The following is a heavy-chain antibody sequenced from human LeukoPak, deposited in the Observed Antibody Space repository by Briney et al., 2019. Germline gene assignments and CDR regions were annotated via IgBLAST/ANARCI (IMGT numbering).Heavy chain of an antibody. Sequence: SQTLSLTCTVSGVSISSGDYYWSWIRQPPGKGLQWIGYIYYSGSTYYNPSLKSRVTISVDTSKNQFSLKLSSVTAADTAVYYCARTLRRGYYFDYWGQGTLVTASS. D-gene: IGHD3-10*01. V-gene: IGHV4-30-4*01. CDR3: ARTLRRGYYFDY. CDR2: IYYSGST. J-gene: IGHJ4*02. CDR1: GVSISSGDYY.